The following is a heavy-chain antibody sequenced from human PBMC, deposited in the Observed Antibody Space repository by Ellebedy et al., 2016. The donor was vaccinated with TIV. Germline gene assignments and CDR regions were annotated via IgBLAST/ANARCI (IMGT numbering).Heavy chain of an antibody. J-gene: IGHJ6*03. CDR1: GFTFDDYA. V-gene: IGHV3-9*01. CDR2: ISWNSGSI. CDR3: AKGVVADYYYMDV. Sequence: SLKISXAASGFTFDDYAMHWVRQAPGKGLEWVSGISWNSGSIGYADSVKGRFTISRDNAKNSLYLQMNSLRAEDTALYYCAKGVVADYYYMDVWGKGTTVTVSS. D-gene: IGHD2-15*01.